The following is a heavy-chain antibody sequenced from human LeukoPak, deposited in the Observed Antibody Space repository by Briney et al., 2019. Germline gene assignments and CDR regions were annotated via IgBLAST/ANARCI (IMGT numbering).Heavy chain of an antibody. CDR3: ARGLLYDFWSGFDY. CDR1: GGSFSGYY. V-gene: IGHV4-34*01. CDR2: INHSGST. J-gene: IGHJ4*02. Sequence: SETLSLTCAVYGGSFSGYYWSWIRQPPGKGLEWIGEINHSGSTNYNPSLKSRVTISVDTSKNQFSLKLSPVTAADTAVYYCARGLLYDFWSGFDYWGQGTLVTVSS. D-gene: IGHD3-3*01.